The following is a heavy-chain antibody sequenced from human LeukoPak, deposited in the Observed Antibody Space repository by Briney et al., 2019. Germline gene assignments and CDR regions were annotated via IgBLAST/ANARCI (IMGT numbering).Heavy chain of an antibody. D-gene: IGHD4-17*01. V-gene: IGHV3-23*01. CDR3: ANEYDYGDYFDY. CDR2: ISGSGGST. Sequence: PGGSLRLSCAASGFTFSSYAMSWVRQAPGKGLEWVSAISGSGGSTYYADSVKGRFTISRDNSKNRLYLQMNSLRAEDTAVYYCANEYDYGDYFDYWGQGTLVTVSS. CDR1: GFTFSSYA. J-gene: IGHJ4*02.